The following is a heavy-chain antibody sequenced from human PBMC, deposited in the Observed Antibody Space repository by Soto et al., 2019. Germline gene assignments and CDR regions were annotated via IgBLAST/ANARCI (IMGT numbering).Heavy chain of an antibody. D-gene: IGHD5-12*01. CDR3: ARDHMATTPNFDY. Sequence: ESGGGLVKPGGSLRLSCAASGFTFSSYSMNWVRQAPGKGLEWVSSISSSSSYIYYADSVKGRFTISRDNAKNSLYLQMNSLRAEDTAVYYCARDHMATTPNFDYWGQGTLVTVSS. CDR2: ISSSSSYI. V-gene: IGHV3-21*01. CDR1: GFTFSSYS. J-gene: IGHJ4*02.